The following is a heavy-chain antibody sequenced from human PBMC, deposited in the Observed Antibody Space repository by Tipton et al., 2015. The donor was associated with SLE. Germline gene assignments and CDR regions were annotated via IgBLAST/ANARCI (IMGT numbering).Heavy chain of an antibody. CDR2: VHYSGSS. V-gene: IGHV4-59*13. D-gene: IGHD3-16*01. CDR1: GGSTSNYY. Sequence: TLSLTCIVSGGSTSNYYWSWLRQPPGKGLEWIGDVHYSGSSTFHPSLQSRATMTMDTSRDHFSLNLTSVTAADTAIYFCARQGIQSGELLPFDLWGQGTVVTVS. J-gene: IGHJ5*02. CDR3: ARQGIQSGELLPFDL.